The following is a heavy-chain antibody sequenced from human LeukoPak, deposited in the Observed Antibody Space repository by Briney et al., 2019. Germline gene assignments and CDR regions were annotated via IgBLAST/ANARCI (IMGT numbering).Heavy chain of an antibody. Sequence: GGSLRLSCAASGFSFSSYSMNRVRQAPGKGLEWVSFISSSGSTKSYADSVKGRFTISRDNAKNSLYLQMNSLRDEDTAVYYCARSVYYADYWGQGTLVTVSS. CDR2: ISSSGSTK. CDR1: GFSFSSYS. CDR3: ARSVYYADY. D-gene: IGHD3-22*01. V-gene: IGHV3-48*02. J-gene: IGHJ4*02.